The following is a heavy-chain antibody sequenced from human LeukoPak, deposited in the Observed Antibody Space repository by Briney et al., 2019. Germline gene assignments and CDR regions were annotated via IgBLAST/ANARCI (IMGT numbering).Heavy chain of an antibody. V-gene: IGHV3-23*01. J-gene: IGHJ4*02. CDR3: AKGPFTMIVVVITPLNY. Sequence: GGSLRLSCAASGFTFSSYAMSWVRQAPGKGLEWVSAISGSGGSTYYADSVKGRFTISRDNSKNTLYLQMNSLRAEDTAVYYCAKGPFTMIVVVITPLNYWGRGTLVTVSS. CDR2: ISGSGGST. D-gene: IGHD3-22*01. CDR1: GFTFSSYA.